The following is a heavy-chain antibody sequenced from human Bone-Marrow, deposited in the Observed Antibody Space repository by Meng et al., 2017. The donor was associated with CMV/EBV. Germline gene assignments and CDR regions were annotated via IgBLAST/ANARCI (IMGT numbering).Heavy chain of an antibody. Sequence: GESLKISCAASGFTVSSNYMSWVSQAPGKGLEWVSGINWNGGSTGYADSVKGRFTISRDNAKNSLYLQMNSLRAEATAVYYCARKGDSSSWPPYNWFDPWGQGTLVTVSS. J-gene: IGHJ5*02. CDR1: GFTVSSNY. CDR2: INWNGGST. V-gene: IGHV3-20*04. CDR3: ARKGDSSSWPPYNWFDP. D-gene: IGHD6-13*01.